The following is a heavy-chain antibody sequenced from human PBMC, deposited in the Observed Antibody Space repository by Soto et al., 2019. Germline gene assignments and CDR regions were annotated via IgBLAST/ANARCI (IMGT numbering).Heavy chain of an antibody. CDR3: ARHVGDDYSNGAVY. J-gene: IGHJ4*02. CDR1: GGSISSSSYY. D-gene: IGHD4-4*01. Sequence: SETLSLTCTVSGGSISSSSYYWGWIRQPPGKGLEWIGSIYYSGSTYYNPSLKSRVTISVDTSKNQFSLKLSSVTAADTAVYYCARHVGDDYSNGAVYWGQGTLVTVSS. CDR2: IYYSGST. V-gene: IGHV4-39*01.